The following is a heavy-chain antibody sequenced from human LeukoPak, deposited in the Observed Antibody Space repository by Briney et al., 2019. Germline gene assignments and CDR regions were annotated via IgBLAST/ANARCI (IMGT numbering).Heavy chain of an antibody. CDR1: GFTFSSYA. Sequence: GGSLRLSCAASGFTFSSYAMSWVRQAPGKGLEWVSAISGSDGTTYYADSVKGRFTISRDNSKNTLYLQMNSLRAEDTAVYYCARLSGSYDYYYYYMDVRGKGTTVTVSS. D-gene: IGHD3-10*01. CDR3: ARLSGSYDYYYYYMDV. CDR2: ISGSDGTT. V-gene: IGHV3-23*01. J-gene: IGHJ6*03.